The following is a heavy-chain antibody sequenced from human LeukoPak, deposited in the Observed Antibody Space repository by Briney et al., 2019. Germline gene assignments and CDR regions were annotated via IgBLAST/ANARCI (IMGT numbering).Heavy chain of an antibody. CDR2: IWYDGSKK. CDR3: ARGLGGNSAAFDI. D-gene: IGHD4-23*01. Sequence: QTGGSLRLSCAASGFPFRSYGMHWVRQAPGQGPEWVAVIWYDGSKKYYSDSVKGRFTISRDNSKSTLYLQVNDLRVEDTAMYYCARGLGGNSAAFDIWGQGTMVTVSP. CDR1: GFPFRSYG. J-gene: IGHJ3*02. V-gene: IGHV3-33*01.